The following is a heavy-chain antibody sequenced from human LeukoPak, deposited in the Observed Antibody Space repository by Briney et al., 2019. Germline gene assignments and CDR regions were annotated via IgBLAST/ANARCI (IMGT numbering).Heavy chain of an antibody. CDR1: GYTFTGYY. Sequence: ASVKVSCKASGYTFTGYYMHWVRQAPGQGLEWMGWINPNSGGTNYAQKFQGRVTMTRDTSISTAYMELSRLRSDDTAVYYCARDGVHCSSTSCYLSDYWGHGTLVTVSS. CDR2: INPNSGGT. V-gene: IGHV1-2*02. CDR3: ARDGVHCSSTSCYLSDY. J-gene: IGHJ4*01. D-gene: IGHD2-2*01.